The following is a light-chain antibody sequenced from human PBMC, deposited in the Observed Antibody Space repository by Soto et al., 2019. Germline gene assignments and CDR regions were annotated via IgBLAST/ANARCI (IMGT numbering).Light chain of an antibody. CDR3: QQYNTYPLT. J-gene: IGKJ4*01. Sequence: DIQMTQSPSSLSAFVGDRVTITCRASQDIVNFLAWYQQKPGKVPKLLIYAASTLQSGVPSRFSGSGSGTDFTLTISSLQPEDVATYYCQQYNTYPLTFGGGTKVEI. V-gene: IGKV1-27*01. CDR2: AAS. CDR1: QDIVNF.